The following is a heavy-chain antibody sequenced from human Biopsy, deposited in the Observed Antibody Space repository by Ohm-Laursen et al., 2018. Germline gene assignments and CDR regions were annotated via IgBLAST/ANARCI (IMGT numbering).Heavy chain of an antibody. Sequence: GTLSLTWTVSGGSFTGHYWSWIRQPPGKGLEWIGHISYTGYTSYNASLKSRVTISVDTSRNHFSLRLSSLTAADTAVYYCARGSNDFGGLYFPRWGQGALLTVSS. CDR2: ISYTGYT. CDR1: GGSFTGHY. V-gene: IGHV4-59*11. J-gene: IGHJ4*02. D-gene: IGHD4-23*01. CDR3: ARGSNDFGGLYFPR.